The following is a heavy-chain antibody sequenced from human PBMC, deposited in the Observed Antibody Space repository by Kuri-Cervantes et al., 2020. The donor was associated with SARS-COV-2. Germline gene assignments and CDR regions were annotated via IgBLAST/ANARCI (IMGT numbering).Heavy chain of an antibody. CDR3: ASELGSSGWNDAFDI. V-gene: IGHV3-30-3*01. CDR2: ISYDGSNK. D-gene: IGHD6-19*01. CDR1: GFTFSSYA. Sequence: GESLKISCAASGFTFSSYAMHWVRQAPGKGLEWVAVISYDGSNKYYADSVKGRFTISRDNSKNTLYLQMNSLRAEDTAVYYCASELGSSGWNDAFDIWGQGTMVTVSS. J-gene: IGHJ3*02.